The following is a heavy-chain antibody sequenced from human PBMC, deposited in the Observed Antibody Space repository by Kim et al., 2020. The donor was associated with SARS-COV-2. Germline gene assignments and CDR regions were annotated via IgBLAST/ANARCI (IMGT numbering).Heavy chain of an antibody. V-gene: IGHV3-9*01. CDR3: AKGSDNWNYRLHGFDP. CDR2: ISWNSGSI. CDR1: GFTFDDYA. J-gene: IGHJ5*02. Sequence: GGSLRLSCAASGFTFDDYAMHWVRQAPGKGLEWVSGISWNSGSIGYADSVKGRFTISRDNAKNSLYLQMNSLRAEDTALYYCAKGSDNWNYRLHGFDPWGQGTLVTVSS. D-gene: IGHD1-7*01.